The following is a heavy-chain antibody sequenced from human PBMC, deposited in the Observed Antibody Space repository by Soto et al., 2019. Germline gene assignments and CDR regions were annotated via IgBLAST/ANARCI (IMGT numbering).Heavy chain of an antibody. Sequence: GGSLRLSCAASGFTFSSYAMSWVRQAPGKGLEWVSAISGSGGSTYYADSVKGRFTISRDNSKNTLYLQMNSLRAEDTAVYYCARSPSYDFWSGSQSAFDIWGQGTMVTVSS. J-gene: IGHJ3*02. D-gene: IGHD3-3*01. CDR3: ARSPSYDFWSGSQSAFDI. CDR2: ISGSGGST. V-gene: IGHV3-23*01. CDR1: GFTFSSYA.